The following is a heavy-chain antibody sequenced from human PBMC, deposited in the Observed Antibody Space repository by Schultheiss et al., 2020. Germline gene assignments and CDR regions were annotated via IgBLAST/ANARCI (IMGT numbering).Heavy chain of an antibody. Sequence: GGSLRLSCAASGFTFSSYWMSWVRQAPGKGLEWVANIKQDGSEKYYVDSVKGRFTISRDNAKNSLYLQMNSLRAEDTAVYYCAREGHYYGSGSYILGEDWFDPWGQGTLVTVSS. CDR1: GFTFSSYW. CDR2: IKQDGSEK. V-gene: IGHV3-7*01. CDR3: AREGHYYGSGSYILGEDWFDP. D-gene: IGHD3-10*01. J-gene: IGHJ5*02.